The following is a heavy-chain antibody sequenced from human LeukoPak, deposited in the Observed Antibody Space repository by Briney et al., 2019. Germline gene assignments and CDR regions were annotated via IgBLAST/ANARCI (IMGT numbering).Heavy chain of an antibody. V-gene: IGHV3-7*01. CDR2: IKQDGSDY. CDR3: VRGNDYGGPHY. J-gene: IGHJ4*02. D-gene: IGHD4-23*01. CDR1: GFTLNNYW. Sequence: PGGSLRLSCVASGFTLNNYWMSWVRQAPGKGLEWVANIKQDGSDYYYVDSVKGRFTISRDNGKNTLFLQMNSLRAEDAAVYYCVRGNDYGGPHYWGQGTLVTVSS.